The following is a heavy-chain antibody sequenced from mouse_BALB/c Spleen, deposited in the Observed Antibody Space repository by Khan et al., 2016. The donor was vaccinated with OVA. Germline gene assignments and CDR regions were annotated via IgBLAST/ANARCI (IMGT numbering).Heavy chain of an antibody. D-gene: IGHD1-1*01. Sequence: QVQLQQSGAELAKPGASVKMSCKASGYTFTSYWMHWVKQRPGQGLEWIGYINPSTDYTEYNQKFKDKATLTADKSSSPAYMQRTSLTSEDSAVYYCTNHGRSSAGFTYGGQGTLGTVSA. V-gene: IGHV1-7*01. CDR1: GYTFTSYW. CDR3: TNHGRSSAGFTY. J-gene: IGHJ3*01. CDR2: INPSTDYT.